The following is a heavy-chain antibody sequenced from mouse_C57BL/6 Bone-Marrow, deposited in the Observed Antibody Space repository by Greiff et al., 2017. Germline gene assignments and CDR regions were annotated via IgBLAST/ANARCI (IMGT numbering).Heavy chain of an antibody. CDR2: IDPSDSYT. Sequence: QVQLQQPGAELVMPGASVKLSCKASGYTFTSYWMHWVKQRPGQGLEWIGEIDPSDSYTNYNQKFKGKSTLTVDKSSSTAYMQLSSLTSEDSAVYYCATVVAPRWYFDVGGTGTTVTVSS. J-gene: IGHJ1*03. CDR3: ATVVAPRWYFDV. D-gene: IGHD1-1*01. CDR1: GYTFTSYW. V-gene: IGHV1-69*01.